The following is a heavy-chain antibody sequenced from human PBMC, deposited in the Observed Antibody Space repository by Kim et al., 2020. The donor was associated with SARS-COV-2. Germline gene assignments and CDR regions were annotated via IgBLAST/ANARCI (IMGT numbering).Heavy chain of an antibody. J-gene: IGHJ3*02. CDR1: GYSFTSYW. CDR3: ARHGWFLTIGDAFDI. Sequence: GESLKISCKGSGYSFTSYWIGWVRQMPGKGLEWMGIIYPGDSDTRYSPSFQGQVTISADKSISTAYLQWSSLKASDTAMYYCARHGWFLTIGDAFDIWGQGTMVTVSS. CDR2: IYPGDSDT. V-gene: IGHV5-51*01. D-gene: IGHD6-19*01.